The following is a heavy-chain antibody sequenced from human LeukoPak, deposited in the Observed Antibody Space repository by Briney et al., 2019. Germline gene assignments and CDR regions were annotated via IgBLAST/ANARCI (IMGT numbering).Heavy chain of an antibody. V-gene: IGHV3-30*02. J-gene: IGHJ4*02. CDR1: GFTFSSYG. CDR2: IRYDGSNK. D-gene: IGHD3-10*01. Sequence: GGSLRLSCAASGFTFSSYGMHWVRQAPGKGLEWVAFIRYDGSNKYCADSVKGRFTISRDNAKNSLFLQMNSLRADDTAVYYCARDGSGRVPEMSAPDYWGQGTLVTVSS. CDR3: ARDGSGRVPEMSAPDY.